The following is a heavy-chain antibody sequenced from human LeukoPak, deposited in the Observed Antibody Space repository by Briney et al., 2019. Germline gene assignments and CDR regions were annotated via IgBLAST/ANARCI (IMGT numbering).Heavy chain of an antibody. CDR1: GFTFSSYG. Sequence: GGSLRLSCAASGFTFSSYGMHWVRQAPGKGLEWVAVISYDGSNKYYADSVKGRFTISRDNSKNTLYLQMNSLRAEDTAVYYCAREDYVWGSYRSPLDYWGQGTLVTVSS. V-gene: IGHV3-30*19. CDR2: ISYDGSNK. J-gene: IGHJ4*02. D-gene: IGHD3-16*02. CDR3: AREDYVWGSYRSPLDY.